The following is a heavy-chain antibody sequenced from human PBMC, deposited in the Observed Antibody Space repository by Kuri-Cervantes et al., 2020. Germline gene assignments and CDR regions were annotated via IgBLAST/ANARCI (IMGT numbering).Heavy chain of an antibody. D-gene: IGHD3-22*01. Sequence: ESLKISCAVYGGSFSGYHCTWVRQPPGQGLEWIGEINHSGSTSYNPSLKSRVTISVDTSKNQFSLKLSSVTAADTAVYYCASGLLVWTLPSPRMHRSTYYYNYWGHGTLVTVSS. CDR3: ASGLLVWTLPSPRMHRSTYYYNY. J-gene: IGHJ4*01. V-gene: IGHV4-34*01. CDR2: INHSGST. CDR1: GGSFSGYH.